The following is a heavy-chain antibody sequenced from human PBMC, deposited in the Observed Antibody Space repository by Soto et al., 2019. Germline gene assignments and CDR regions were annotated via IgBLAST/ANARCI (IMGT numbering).Heavy chain of an antibody. CDR1: GFTFSSYA. Sequence: LRLSCAASGFTFSSYAMSWVRQAPGKGLEWVSAISGSGGSTYYADSVKGRFTISRDNSKNTLYLQMNSLRAEDTAVYYCATENVLRFLVSYYYYMDVWGKGTTVTVSS. CDR2: ISGSGGST. J-gene: IGHJ6*03. CDR3: ATENVLRFLVSYYYYMDV. V-gene: IGHV3-23*01. D-gene: IGHD3-3*01.